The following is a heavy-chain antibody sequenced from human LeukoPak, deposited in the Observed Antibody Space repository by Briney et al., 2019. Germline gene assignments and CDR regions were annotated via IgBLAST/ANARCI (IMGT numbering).Heavy chain of an antibody. Sequence: PSETLSLTCTVSGGSISSSSYYWGWIRQPPGKGLEWIGSIYYSGSAYYNPSLKSRVTISVDTSKKQFSLKLSSVTAADTAVYYCARWGYYYDSSGSNWFDPWGQGTLVTVSS. CDR2: IYYSGSA. CDR1: GGSISSSSYY. V-gene: IGHV4-39*07. D-gene: IGHD3-22*01. CDR3: ARWGYYYDSSGSNWFDP. J-gene: IGHJ5*02.